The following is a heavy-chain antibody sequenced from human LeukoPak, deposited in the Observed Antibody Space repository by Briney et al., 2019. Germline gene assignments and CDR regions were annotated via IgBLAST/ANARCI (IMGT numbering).Heavy chain of an antibody. D-gene: IGHD6-13*01. V-gene: IGHV3-23*01. J-gene: IGHJ4*02. Sequence: GGSLRLSCAASGFTFSSYAMSWVRQAPGKGLEWVSAISGSGGSTYYADSVKGRFTISSDNSKNTPQLQMNSPRAEDTAVYYSSIPPPGSWYPYYFDYWGQGTLVTVSS. CDR1: GFTFSSYA. CDR3: SIPPPGSWYPYYFDY. CDR2: ISGSGGST.